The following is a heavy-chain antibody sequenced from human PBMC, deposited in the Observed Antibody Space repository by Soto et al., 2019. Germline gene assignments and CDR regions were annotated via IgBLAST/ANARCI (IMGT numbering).Heavy chain of an antibody. Sequence: QVQLVQSGTEVKKPGASVKVSCRASGYTFSTYGISWVRQAPGHGPEWMGWISTYNGDTKYAEKVQGRVTMTTDTSTTTAYMELRSLISDDTALYYCAREYCSRTSCYGVDYWGQGTLVTVSS. J-gene: IGHJ4*02. V-gene: IGHV1-18*01. CDR2: ISTYNGDT. D-gene: IGHD2-2*01. CDR3: AREYCSRTSCYGVDY. CDR1: GYTFSTYG.